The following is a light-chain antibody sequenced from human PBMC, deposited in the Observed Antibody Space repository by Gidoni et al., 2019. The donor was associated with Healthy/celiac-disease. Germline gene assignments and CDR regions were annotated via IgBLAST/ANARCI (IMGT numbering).Light chain of an antibody. CDR2: DAS. J-gene: IGKJ2*01. Sequence: EIVLTESTDTLSLSPGERATLSCRASQSVSSSYLAWYQQKPGQAPRLLIYDASSRATGIPDRFSGSGSGTDFTLTISRLEPEDFAVYFCQQYGSSPYTFGQXTKLEIK. CDR3: QQYGSSPYT. V-gene: IGKV3-20*01. CDR1: QSVSSSY.